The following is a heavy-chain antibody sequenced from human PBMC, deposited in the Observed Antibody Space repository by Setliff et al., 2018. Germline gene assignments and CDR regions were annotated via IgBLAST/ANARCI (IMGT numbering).Heavy chain of an antibody. Sequence: SETLSLTCTVSGGSISSHYWSWIRQPPGKGLEWIGYIYYSGSTNYNPSLKSRVTISVDTSKNQFSLKLSSVTAADTAVYYCARRAGAAYFGYWGQGTLVTVSS. V-gene: IGHV4-59*11. J-gene: IGHJ4*02. D-gene: IGHD1-26*01. CDR3: ARRAGAAYFGY. CDR2: IYYSGST. CDR1: GGSISSHY.